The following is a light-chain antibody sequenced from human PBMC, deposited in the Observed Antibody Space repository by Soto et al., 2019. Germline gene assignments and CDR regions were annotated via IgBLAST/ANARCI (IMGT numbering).Light chain of an antibody. CDR3: QRYGSSPLT. J-gene: IGKJ1*01. CDR1: QSVSSN. V-gene: IGKV3-15*01. CDR2: GAS. Sequence: EIVMTQSPATLSVSPGERATLSCRASQSVSSNLAWYQQKPGQAPRLLIYGASTRATGIPARFSGSGSGTEFTLTISSLQSEDFAVYYCQRYGSSPLTFGQGTKVEIK.